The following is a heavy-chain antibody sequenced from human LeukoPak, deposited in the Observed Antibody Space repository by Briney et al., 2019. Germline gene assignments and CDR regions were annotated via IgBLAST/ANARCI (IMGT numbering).Heavy chain of an antibody. D-gene: IGHD5-18*01. CDR3: ARGGYSYGYHY. Sequence: GGSLRLSCAASGFTFSSYEMNWVRQAPGKGLEWVSYIRSSGSTIYYADPVKGRFTISRDNAKNSLYLQMNSLRAEDTAVYYCARGGYSYGYHYWGQGTLVTVSS. CDR2: IRSSGSTI. V-gene: IGHV3-48*03. J-gene: IGHJ4*02. CDR1: GFTFSSYE.